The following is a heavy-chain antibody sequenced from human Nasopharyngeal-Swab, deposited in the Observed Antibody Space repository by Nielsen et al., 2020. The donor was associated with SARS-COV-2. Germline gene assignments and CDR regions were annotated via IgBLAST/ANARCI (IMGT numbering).Heavy chain of an antibody. CDR3: ARAPPIFVNWFDP. V-gene: IGHV1-69*13. D-gene: IGHD3-3*01. CDR2: IIPIFGTA. J-gene: IGHJ5*02. CDR1: GGTFSSYA. Sequence: SVQVSCKASGGTFSSYAISWVRQAPGQGLEWMGGIIPIFGTANYAQKFQGRVTITADESTSTAYMELSSLRSEDTAVYYCARAPPIFVNWFDPWGQGTLVTVSS.